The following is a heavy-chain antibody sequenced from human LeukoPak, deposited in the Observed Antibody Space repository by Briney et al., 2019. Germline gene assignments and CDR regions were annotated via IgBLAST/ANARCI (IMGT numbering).Heavy chain of an antibody. V-gene: IGHV3-66*01. Sequence: PGGSLRLSCAASGFTVSSNCMSWVRQAPGKGLEWVSVIYSGGSTYYADSVKGRFTISRDNSKNTLYLQMNSLRAEDTAVYYCARELLAAAGMWGQGTLVTVSS. CDR3: ARELLAAAGM. CDR1: GFTVSSNC. J-gene: IGHJ4*02. D-gene: IGHD6-13*01. CDR2: IYSGGST.